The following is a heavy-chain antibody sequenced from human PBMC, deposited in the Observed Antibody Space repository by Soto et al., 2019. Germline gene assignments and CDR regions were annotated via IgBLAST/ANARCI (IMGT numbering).Heavy chain of an antibody. CDR1: GFTFSSYA. D-gene: IGHD3-22*01. CDR3: AREPDLYDSSGFDI. V-gene: IGHV3-30-3*01. CDR2: ISYDGSNK. Sequence: GGSLRLSCAASGFTFSSYAMHWVRQAPGKGLEWVAVISYDGSNKYYADSVKGRFTISRDNSKNTLYLQMNSLRAEDTAVYYCAREPDLYDSSGFDIWGQGTMVTVSS. J-gene: IGHJ3*02.